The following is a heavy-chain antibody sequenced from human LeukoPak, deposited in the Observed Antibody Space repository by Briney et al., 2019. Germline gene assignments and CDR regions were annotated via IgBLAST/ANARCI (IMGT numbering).Heavy chain of an antibody. V-gene: IGHV1-8*01. Sequence: ASVKVSCKASGYTFTSYDINWVRQATGQGLEWMGWMNPNSGNTGYAQKFQGRVTMTRNTSISTAYMELSSLRSEDTAVYYCARRAQSGSFYYYYMDVWGKGTTVTISS. J-gene: IGHJ6*03. CDR2: MNPNSGNT. CDR3: ARRAQSGSFYYYYMDV. D-gene: IGHD1-26*01. CDR1: GYTFTSYD.